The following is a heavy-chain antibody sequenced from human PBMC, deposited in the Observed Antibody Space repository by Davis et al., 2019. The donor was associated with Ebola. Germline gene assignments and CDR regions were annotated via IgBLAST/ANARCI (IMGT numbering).Heavy chain of an antibody. CDR3: ARERRYYDSSGYYYYYGMDV. D-gene: IGHD3-22*01. Sequence: AASVKVSCKASGYSFTSDGISWVRQAPGQGLEWMGWISTYNGNTNYAQKFQGRVTMTTDTYTSTAYMELRSLRSDDTAVYYCARERRYYDSSGYYYYYGMDVWGQGTTVTVSS. CDR1: GYSFTSDG. J-gene: IGHJ6*02. V-gene: IGHV1-18*01. CDR2: ISTYNGNT.